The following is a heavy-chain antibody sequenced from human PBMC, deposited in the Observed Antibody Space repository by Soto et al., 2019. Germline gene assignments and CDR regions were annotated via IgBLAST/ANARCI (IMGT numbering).Heavy chain of an antibody. CDR3: ARDTGDGTFDF. J-gene: IGHJ4*02. CDR1: GYTFTAYY. CDR2: INPSGGST. V-gene: IGHV1-46*01. D-gene: IGHD7-27*01. Sequence: QVQLVQSGAEVKKPGASVKVSCKASGYTFTAYYMHWVRQAPGQGLEWMGIINPSGGSTSYAQKFQDRVTISRDTSASTAYMELTSLRSEDTAVYYCARDTGDGTFDFWGQGTLVTVSS.